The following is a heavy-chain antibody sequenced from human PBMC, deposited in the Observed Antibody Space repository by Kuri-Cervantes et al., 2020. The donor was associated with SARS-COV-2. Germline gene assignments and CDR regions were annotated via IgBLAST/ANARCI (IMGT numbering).Heavy chain of an antibody. J-gene: IGHJ5*02. Sequence: ASVKVSRKVSGYTLTELSMHWVRQAPGKGLEWMGGFDPEDSETIYAQKFQGRVTMTEDTSTDTAYMELSSLRSEDTAVYYCATGDQLLVGWFDPWGQGTLVTVSS. CDR3: ATGDQLLVGWFDP. D-gene: IGHD2-2*01. V-gene: IGHV1-24*01. CDR1: GYTLTELS. CDR2: FDPEDSET.